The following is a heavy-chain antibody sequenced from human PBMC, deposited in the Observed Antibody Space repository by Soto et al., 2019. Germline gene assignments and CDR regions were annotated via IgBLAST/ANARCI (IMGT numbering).Heavy chain of an antibody. J-gene: IGHJ6*02. CDR2: IWYDGSNK. CDR3: ARDLYSSSWYPPNKYYYGMDV. V-gene: IGHV3-33*01. D-gene: IGHD6-13*01. CDR1: GFTFSSYG. Sequence: QVQLVESGGGVVQPGRSLRLSCAASGFTFSSYGMHWVRQAPGKGLEWVAGIWYDGSNKYYADSVKGRFTISRDNSKNTLYLQMNSLRAEDTAVYYCARDLYSSSWYPPNKYYYGMDVWGQGTTVTVSS.